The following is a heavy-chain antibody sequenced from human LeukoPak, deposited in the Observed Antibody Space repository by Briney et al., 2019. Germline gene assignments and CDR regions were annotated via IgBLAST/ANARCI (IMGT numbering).Heavy chain of an antibody. Sequence: SETLSLTCTVSSGSITSSVYYCSWIRQPPGKGLEWIAGINYSGVTHYNPSLKSRVTISVDTSKNHFSLNLSSVPAADTAVYYCAIYSSSSGRIDPWGQGTLVTVSS. J-gene: IGHJ5*02. CDR2: INYSGVT. CDR1: SGSITSSVYY. CDR3: AIYSSSSGRIDP. D-gene: IGHD2-15*01. V-gene: IGHV4-39*02.